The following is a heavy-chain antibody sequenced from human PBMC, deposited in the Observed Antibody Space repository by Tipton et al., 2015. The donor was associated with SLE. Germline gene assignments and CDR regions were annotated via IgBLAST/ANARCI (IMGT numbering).Heavy chain of an antibody. Sequence: SLRLSCAASGFPFSNHGMHWVRQAPGKGLEWVAVIWFDGSNQYSADSVKGRFAISRDNSKNTLYLQMNSLRAEDTAVYYCARELIPLYGLDVWGQGTTVTVSS. V-gene: IGHV3-33*01. CDR3: ARELIPLYGLDV. CDR2: IWFDGSNQ. CDR1: GFPFSNHG. J-gene: IGHJ6*02. D-gene: IGHD3-16*01.